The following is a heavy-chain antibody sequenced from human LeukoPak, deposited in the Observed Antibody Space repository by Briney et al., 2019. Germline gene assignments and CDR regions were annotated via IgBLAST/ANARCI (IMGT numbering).Heavy chain of an antibody. CDR2: INQDGSEK. CDR3: AKGSVAVALIDY. J-gene: IGHJ4*02. CDR1: GFTFSNSW. Sequence: GGSLRLSCAASGFTFSNSWMTWVRQAPGKGLEWVANINQDGSEKNCVDSVKGRFTISRDNAKNSLYLQMNSLRVEDTAIYYCAKGSVAVALIDYWGQGALVTVSS. D-gene: IGHD6-19*01. V-gene: IGHV3-7*03.